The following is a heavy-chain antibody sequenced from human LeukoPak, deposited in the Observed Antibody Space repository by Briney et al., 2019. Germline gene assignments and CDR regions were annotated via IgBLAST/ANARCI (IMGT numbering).Heavy chain of an antibody. Sequence: ASVKVSCKASGFVFASYGFTWVRQAPGQGLEWMGWISANDGKTHYSEKHQGRVTMSTDTVTSTAYMELRSLRSDDTAVYYCARELHVERDDYWGQGTLVTVSS. J-gene: IGHJ4*02. V-gene: IGHV1-18*01. CDR1: GFVFASYG. D-gene: IGHD1-1*01. CDR3: ARELHVERDDY. CDR2: ISANDGKT.